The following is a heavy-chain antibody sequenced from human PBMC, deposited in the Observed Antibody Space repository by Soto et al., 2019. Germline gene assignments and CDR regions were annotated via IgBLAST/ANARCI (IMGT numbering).Heavy chain of an antibody. CDR3: AREGSGPLKTDAFDI. J-gene: IGHJ3*02. D-gene: IGHD2-15*01. V-gene: IGHV1-69*13. Sequence: SVKVSCKASGGTFSSYAISWVRQAPGQGLEWMGGIIPIFGTANYAQKFQGRVTITADESTSTAYMELSSLRSEDTAVYYCAREGSGPLKTDAFDIWGQGTMVTVSS. CDR1: GGTFSSYA. CDR2: IIPIFGTA.